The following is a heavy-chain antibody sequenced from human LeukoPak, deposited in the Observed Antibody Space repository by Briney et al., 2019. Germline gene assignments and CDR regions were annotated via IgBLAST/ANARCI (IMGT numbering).Heavy chain of an antibody. D-gene: IGHD6-13*01. CDR2: ISYDGSNK. CDR3: AREEAIVWDKQQLVLSYFDY. Sequence: PGGSLRLSCAASGFTFSSYAMHWVRQAPGKGLEWVAVISYDGSNKYYADSVKGRFTISRDNSKNTLYLQMNSLRAEDTAVYYCAREEAIVWDKQQLVLSYFDYWGQGTLVTVSS. V-gene: IGHV3-30-3*01. CDR1: GFTFSSYA. J-gene: IGHJ4*02.